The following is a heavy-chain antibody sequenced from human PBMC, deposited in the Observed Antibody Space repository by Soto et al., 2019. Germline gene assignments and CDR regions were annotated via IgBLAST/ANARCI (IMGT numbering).Heavy chain of an antibody. CDR1: GGTFSSYT. CDR3: ASYRTISPVGIXI. CDR2: IVVGSGNT. Sequence: SVKVSCKASGGTFSSYTISWVRQAPGQGLEWIGWIVVGSGNTNYAQKFQERVTITWNMSTSTAYMELSSLRFEDTAVYYCASYRTISPVGIXIWGQVTLVXVSS. J-gene: IGHJ3*02. V-gene: IGHV1-58*02. D-gene: IGHD5-18*01.